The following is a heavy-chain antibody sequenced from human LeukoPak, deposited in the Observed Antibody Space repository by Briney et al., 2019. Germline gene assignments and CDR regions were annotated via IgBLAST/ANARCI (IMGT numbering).Heavy chain of an antibody. CDR1: GGSFSGYY. CDR2: INHSGST. CDR3: ARLRRYSGSGSYQIIAYRYYYMDV. J-gene: IGHJ6*03. V-gene: IGHV4-34*01. Sequence: SETLSLTCAVYGGSFSGYYWSWIRQPPGKGLEWIGEINHSGSTNYNPSLKSRVTISVDTSKNQSSLKLSSVTAADTAVYYCARLRRYSGSGSYQIIAYRYYYMDVWGKGTTVTISS. D-gene: IGHD3-10*01.